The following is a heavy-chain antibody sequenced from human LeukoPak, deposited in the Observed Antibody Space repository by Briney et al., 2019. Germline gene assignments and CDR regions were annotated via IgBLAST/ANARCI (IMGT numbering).Heavy chain of an antibody. J-gene: IGHJ4*02. CDR3: ANASITMPLDY. Sequence: GGSRRLSCAASGFTLSSYAMSWVRQAPGKGLEWVSAISGSGGSTYYADAVKGRFTISRDNSKNTLYLQMNSMRAEDTAVYYCANASITMPLDYWGQGTLVAFSS. V-gene: IGHV3-23*01. CDR2: ISGSGGST. D-gene: IGHD3-10*01. CDR1: GFTLSSYA.